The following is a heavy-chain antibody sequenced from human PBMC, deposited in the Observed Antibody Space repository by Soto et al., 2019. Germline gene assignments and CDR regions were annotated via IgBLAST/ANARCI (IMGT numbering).Heavy chain of an antibody. CDR2: INHSGST. D-gene: IGHD6-13*01. CDR3: ARRIAAAGAGYYFDY. Sequence: SETLSLTCAVYGGSVSGYYWSWIRRPPGKGLEWIGEINHSGSTNYNPSLKSRVTISVDTSKNQISLKLSSVTAADTAVYYCARRIAAAGAGYYFDYWGQGTLVTVSS. J-gene: IGHJ4*02. CDR1: GGSVSGYY. V-gene: IGHV4-34*01.